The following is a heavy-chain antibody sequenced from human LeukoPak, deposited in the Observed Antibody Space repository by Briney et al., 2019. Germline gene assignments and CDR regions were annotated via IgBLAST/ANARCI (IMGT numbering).Heavy chain of an antibody. CDR3: ARHRRSSSSRAGFDP. D-gene: IGHD6-13*01. J-gene: IGHJ5*02. CDR1: GGSFSGYY. Sequence: PSETLSLTCAVYGGSFSGYYWSWIRQPPGKGLEWIGEINHSGSTNYNPSLKSRVTISVDTSKNQFSLKLSSVTATDTAVYYCARHRRSSSSRAGFDPWGQGTLVTVSS. CDR2: INHSGST. V-gene: IGHV4-34*01.